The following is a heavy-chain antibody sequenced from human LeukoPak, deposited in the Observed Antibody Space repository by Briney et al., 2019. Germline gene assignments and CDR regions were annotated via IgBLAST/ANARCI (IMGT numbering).Heavy chain of an antibody. J-gene: IGHJ4*02. Sequence: SETLSLTCTVSGGSISSYYWSWIRQPPGKGLEWIGYIYYSGSTNYNPSLKSRVTISVDTSKNQFSLKLSSVTAADTAVYYCARDGYSSSWEPVDYWGQGTLVTVSS. CDR3: ARDGYSSSWEPVDY. V-gene: IGHV4-59*12. D-gene: IGHD6-13*01. CDR1: GGSISSYY. CDR2: IYYSGST.